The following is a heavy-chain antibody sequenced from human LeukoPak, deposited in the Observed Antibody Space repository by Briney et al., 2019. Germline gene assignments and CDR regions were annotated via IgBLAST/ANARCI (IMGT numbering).Heavy chain of an antibody. D-gene: IGHD3-16*02. Sequence: PSETLSLTCAVYGGSFSGYYWSWIRQPPGKGLEWIGEINHSGSTNYNPSLKSRVTISVDKSKNQFSLKLSSVTDADTAVYYCARGHSFSFYYYYGMDVWGQGTTVTVSS. CDR3: ARGHSFSFYYYYGMDV. J-gene: IGHJ6*02. CDR1: GGSFSGYY. V-gene: IGHV4-34*01. CDR2: INHSGST.